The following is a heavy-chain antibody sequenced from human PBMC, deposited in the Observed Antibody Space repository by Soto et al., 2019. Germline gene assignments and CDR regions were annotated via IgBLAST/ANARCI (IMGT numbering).Heavy chain of an antibody. CDR1: GLTLSDHY. D-gene: IGHD3-10*01. V-gene: IGHV3-72*01. Sequence: EVQLVESGGGLVQPGGSLRLSCAASGLTLSDHYMDWVRQAPGKGLEWVGRTRNKGNGYTTEYGASVKGRFTISRDESENSVYLQINSLKTEDTAMYYCARGGGGSLDNWGQGTLVTVSS. J-gene: IGHJ4*02. CDR2: TRNKGNGYTT. CDR3: ARGGGGSLDN.